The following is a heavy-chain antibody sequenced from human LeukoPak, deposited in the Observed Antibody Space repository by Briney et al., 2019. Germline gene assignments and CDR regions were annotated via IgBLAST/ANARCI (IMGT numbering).Heavy chain of an antibody. D-gene: IGHD1-1*01. J-gene: IGHJ4*02. CDR3: VKGAGSPYYYDY. CDR2: IRPSVEST. V-gene: IGHV3-23*01. CDR1: GFTFSSYA. Sequence: GGSLRLSCAASGFTFSSYAMIWVRQAPGKGLDSVSLIRPSVESTYYAGSVKGRFTISRDNSKNTLYLQMNSLRVEDTAIYHCVKGAGSPYYYDYWGQGTLATVPS.